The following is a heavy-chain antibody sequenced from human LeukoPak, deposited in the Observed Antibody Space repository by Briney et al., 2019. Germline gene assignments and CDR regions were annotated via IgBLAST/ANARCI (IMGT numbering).Heavy chain of an antibody. D-gene: IGHD5-24*01. CDR3: TTVGWDYYYMDV. V-gene: IGHV3-15*01. Sequence: GGSLSPSCAASGFTFSNAWMSRVRQAPGKGLEWVGRIKSKTDGGTTDYAAPVKGRFTISRDDSKNTLYLQMNSLKTEDTAVYYWTTVGWDYYYMDVWRKGTTVTVSS. CDR1: GFTFSNAW. J-gene: IGHJ6*03. CDR2: IKSKTDGGTT.